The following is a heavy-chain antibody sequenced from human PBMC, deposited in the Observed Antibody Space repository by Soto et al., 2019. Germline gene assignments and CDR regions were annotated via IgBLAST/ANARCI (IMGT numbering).Heavy chain of an antibody. D-gene: IGHD6-13*01. CDR3: SKDALSAGTFDY. V-gene: IGHV3-30*02. Sequence: GGSLRLSCAASGFSFSIYGMHWVRQAPGKGLEWVAVTWYDESNKYYRQSVQGRLTVSRDNSKNTLYLQMNSLRVEDTAVYYCSKDALSAGTFDYWGHGTLVTVSS. J-gene: IGHJ4*01. CDR2: TWYDESNK. CDR1: GFSFSIYG.